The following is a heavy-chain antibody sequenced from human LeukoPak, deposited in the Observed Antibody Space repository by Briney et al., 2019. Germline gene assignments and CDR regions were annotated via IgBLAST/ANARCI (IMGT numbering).Heavy chain of an antibody. J-gene: IGHJ4*02. CDR2: IYYTET. CDR3: ATRKLGNDY. D-gene: IGHD7-27*01. V-gene: IGHV4-59*01. Sequence: SETLSLTCTVSGGSISSYYWSWIRQPPGKGLEWIGYIYYTETSYNPSLKSRVTISADTSKNQFSLRLYSVTAADTAVYYCATRKLGNDYWGQGTLVTVSS. CDR1: GGSISSYY.